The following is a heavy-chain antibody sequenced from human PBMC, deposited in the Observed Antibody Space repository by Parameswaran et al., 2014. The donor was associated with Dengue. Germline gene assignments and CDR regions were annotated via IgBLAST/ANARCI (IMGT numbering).Heavy chain of an antibody. Sequence: GESLKISCAASGFTFSSYSMNWVRQAPGKGLEWVSSISSSSSYIYYADSVKGRFTISRDNAKNSLYLQMNSLRAEDTAVYYCARDYSNSDAPLNWGQGTLVTVSS. CDR2: ISSSSSYI. V-gene: IGHV3-21*01. J-gene: IGHJ4*02. CDR3: ARDYSNSDAPLN. D-gene: IGHD4-11*01. CDR1: GFTFSSYS.